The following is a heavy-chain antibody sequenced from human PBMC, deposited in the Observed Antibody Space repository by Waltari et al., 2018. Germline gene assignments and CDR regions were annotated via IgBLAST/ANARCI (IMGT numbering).Heavy chain of an antibody. CDR1: GGSINSDSFY. V-gene: IGHV4-39*01. CDR2: LYYSGTT. CDR3: ARAPDS. Sequence: QLQLQESGPGLVKPSETLSLPCPFSGGSINSDSFYWGWIRQPPGKGLEWIGSLYYSGTTYFSPSLRSRVTISLDTSKSQFSLKLSSVTAADTAVYYCARAPDSWGQGTLVTVSS. J-gene: IGHJ5*01.